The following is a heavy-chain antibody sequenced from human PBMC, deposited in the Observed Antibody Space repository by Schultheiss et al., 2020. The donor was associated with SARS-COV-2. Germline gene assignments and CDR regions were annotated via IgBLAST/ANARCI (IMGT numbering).Heavy chain of an antibody. CDR3: ARAGGDYGDYGY. J-gene: IGHJ4*02. D-gene: IGHD4-17*01. CDR2: IYYSGST. CDR1: GGSISSYY. Sequence: SETLSLTCTVSGGSISSYYWSWIRQPPGKGLEWIGYIYYSGSTYYNPSLKSRVTISVDTSKNQFSLKLSSVTAADTAVYYCARAGGDYGDYGYWGQGTLVTVSS. V-gene: IGHV4-59*12.